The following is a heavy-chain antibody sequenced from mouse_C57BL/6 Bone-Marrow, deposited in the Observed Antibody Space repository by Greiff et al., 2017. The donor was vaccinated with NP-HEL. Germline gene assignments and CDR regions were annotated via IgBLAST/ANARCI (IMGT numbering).Heavy chain of an antibody. CDR2: IHPNSGST. CDR1: GYTFTSYW. D-gene: IGHD1-1*01. J-gene: IGHJ1*03. CDR3: ASFLYYYGIWYFDV. V-gene: IGHV1-64*01. Sequence: VQLQQPGAELVKPGASVKLSCKASGYTFTSYWMHWVKQRPGQGLEWIGMIHPNSGSTNYNEKFKSKATLTVDKSSSTAYMQLSSLTSDDSAVYYFASFLYYYGIWYFDVWFTGTTVTVSS.